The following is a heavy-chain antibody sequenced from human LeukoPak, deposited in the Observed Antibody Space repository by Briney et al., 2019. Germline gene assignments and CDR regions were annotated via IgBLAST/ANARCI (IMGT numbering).Heavy chain of an antibody. D-gene: IGHD2-2*01. Sequence: GGSLRLSCAASGCTFSSYAMSWVRQPPGRGLEWVSAISGWGGNTYYADSVKGRFIISRDNSKNTLYLQMNSLRAEDTAVYYCAKDAGYCSSTSCPDYYYYGMDVWGKGTTVTVSS. CDR2: ISGWGGNT. CDR1: GCTFSSYA. J-gene: IGHJ6*04. CDR3: AKDAGYCSSTSCPDYYYYGMDV. V-gene: IGHV3-23*01.